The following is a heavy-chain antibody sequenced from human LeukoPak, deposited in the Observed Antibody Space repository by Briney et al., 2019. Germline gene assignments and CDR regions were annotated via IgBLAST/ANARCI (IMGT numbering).Heavy chain of an antibody. Sequence: ASVKVSCKASGYTFTSYAMHWVRQAPGQRLEWMGWINAGNGNTKYSQKFQGRVTITRDTSASTAYMELSSLRSEDTAVYYCARGGRYRAAFDAFDIWGQGTMVTVSS. V-gene: IGHV1-3*01. CDR3: ARGGRYRAAFDAFDI. CDR1: GYTFTSYA. J-gene: IGHJ3*02. D-gene: IGHD2-15*01. CDR2: INAGNGNT.